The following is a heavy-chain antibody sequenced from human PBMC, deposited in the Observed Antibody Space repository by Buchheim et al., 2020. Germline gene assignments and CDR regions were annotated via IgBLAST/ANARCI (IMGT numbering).Heavy chain of an antibody. Sequence: EVQLVESGGGLVQPGGSLRLSCAASGFTFSSYWMSWVRQAPGKGLEWVANIKQDGREKYYVDSVKGRFTISRDNAKNSLYLQMNSLRAEDTAVYYCASRVDYDFWSGYEDYWGQGTL. V-gene: IGHV3-7*01. CDR3: ASRVDYDFWSGYEDY. J-gene: IGHJ4*02. CDR2: IKQDGREK. CDR1: GFTFSSYW. D-gene: IGHD3-3*01.